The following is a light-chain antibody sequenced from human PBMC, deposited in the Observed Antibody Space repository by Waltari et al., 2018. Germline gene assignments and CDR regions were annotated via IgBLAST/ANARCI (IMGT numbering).Light chain of an antibody. CDR3: QQYNNWPPLT. V-gene: IGKV3-15*01. J-gene: IGKJ4*01. CDR2: GAS. Sequence: EIVMTQSPATLSVSPGERATLSCRASQSVGNNLAWFQQKPGQAPRLLIYGASTRATGIPARCSGSGSGTEFTLTVSSLHSEDFAVYYCQQYNNWPPLTFGGGTKVEIK. CDR1: QSVGNN.